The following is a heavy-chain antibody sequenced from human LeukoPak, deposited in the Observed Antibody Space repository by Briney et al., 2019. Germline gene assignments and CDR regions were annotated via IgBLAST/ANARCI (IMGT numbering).Heavy chain of an antibody. J-gene: IGHJ4*02. D-gene: IGHD6-13*01. CDR2: INPNSGVT. V-gene: IGHV1-2*02. CDR3: ARQGALVKGIDY. CDR1: GYTFTGYY. Sequence: GASVKVSCKASGYTFTGYYMHWVRQAPGQGLERMGWINPNSGVTNYAQKFQGRVTMTRDTSISTVYMELSRLRSDDTAVYYCARQGALVKGIDYWGQGTLVTVSS.